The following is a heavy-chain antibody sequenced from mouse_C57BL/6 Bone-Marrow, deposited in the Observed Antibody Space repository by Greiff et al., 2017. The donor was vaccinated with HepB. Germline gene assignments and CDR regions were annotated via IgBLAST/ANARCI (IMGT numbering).Heavy chain of an antibody. D-gene: IGHD2-4*01. V-gene: IGHV1-54*01. Sequence: QVQLKESGAELVRPGTSVKVSCKASGYAFTNYLIEWVKQRPGQGLEWIGVINPGSGCTNYNEKFKGKATLPADKSSSTAYMQLSSLTSEDSAVYFCARPTYDYPWYFDVWGTGTTVTVSS. J-gene: IGHJ1*03. CDR1: GYAFTNYL. CDR2: INPGSGCT. CDR3: ARPTYDYPWYFDV.